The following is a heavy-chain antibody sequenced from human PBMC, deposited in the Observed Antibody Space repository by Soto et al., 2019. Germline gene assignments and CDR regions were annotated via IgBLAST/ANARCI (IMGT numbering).Heavy chain of an antibody. CDR1: GGSFSGYY. J-gene: IGHJ5*02. CDR3: ARGGASGYCSSTSCYSPWFDP. D-gene: IGHD2-2*02. CDR2: INHSGST. Sequence: PSETLSLTCAVYGGSFSGYYWSWIRQPPGKGLEWIGEINHSGSTNYNPSLKSRVTISVDTSKNQFSLKLSSVTAVDTAVYYCARGGASGYCSSTSCYSPWFDPWGQGTLVTVSS. V-gene: IGHV4-34*01.